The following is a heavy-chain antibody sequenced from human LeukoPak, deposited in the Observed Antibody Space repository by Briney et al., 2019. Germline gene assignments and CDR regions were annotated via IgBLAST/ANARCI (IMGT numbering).Heavy chain of an antibody. V-gene: IGHV3-7*01. J-gene: IGHJ6*03. Sequence: PGGSLRLSCAASGFTFSSYWMSWVRQAPGKGLEWVANIKQDGSEKYYVDSVKGRFTISRDNAKNSLYLQMNSLRAEDTAVYYCARDIVVVPGDYMDVWGKGTTVTVSS. CDR2: IKQDGSEK. D-gene: IGHD2-2*01. CDR1: GFTFSSYW. CDR3: ARDIVVVPGDYMDV.